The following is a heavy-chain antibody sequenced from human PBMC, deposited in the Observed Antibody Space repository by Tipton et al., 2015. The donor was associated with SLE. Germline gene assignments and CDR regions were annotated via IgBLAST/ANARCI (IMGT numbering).Heavy chain of an antibody. D-gene: IGHD4-17*01. CDR3: ARVGYGDYGRGYYGMDV. J-gene: IGHJ6*02. V-gene: IGHV4-34*01. CDR1: GGSFSGYY. CDR2: INHSGST. Sequence: GLVKPSETLSLTCAVYGGSFSGYYWSWIRQPPRKGLEWIGEINHSGSTNYNPSLKSRVTISVDTSKNQFSLKLSSVTAADTAVYYCARVGYGDYGRGYYGMDVWGQGTTVTVSS.